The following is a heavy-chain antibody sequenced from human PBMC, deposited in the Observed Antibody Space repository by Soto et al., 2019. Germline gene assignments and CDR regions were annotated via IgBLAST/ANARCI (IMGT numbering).Heavy chain of an antibody. J-gene: IGHJ3*02. V-gene: IGHV4-30-4*01. D-gene: IGHD3-10*01. Sequence: PSETLSLTCTVSGGSISSGDYYWSWIRQPPGKGLEWIVYIYYSGSTYYNPSLKSRVTISVDTSKNQFSLKLSSVTAADTAVYYCAREPSVLLWFGELSPTDNDAFDIWGQGTMVTVSS. CDR3: AREPSVLLWFGELSPTDNDAFDI. CDR1: GGSISSGDYY. CDR2: IYYSGST.